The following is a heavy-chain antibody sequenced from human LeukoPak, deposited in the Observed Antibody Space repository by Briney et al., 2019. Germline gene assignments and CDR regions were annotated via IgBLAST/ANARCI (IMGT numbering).Heavy chain of an antibody. Sequence: GGSLRLSCAGTGFTFSDYSMGWVRQAPGKGLEWVSCISSSSSTIYYADSVKGRFTISRDNAKNSVHLQMNSLRAEDTAVYYCARGHSSGYLFFDYWGQGSLVTVSS. V-gene: IGHV3-48*04. J-gene: IGHJ4*02. CDR2: ISSSSSTI. CDR3: ARGHSSGYLFFDY. CDR1: GFTFSDYS. D-gene: IGHD3-22*01.